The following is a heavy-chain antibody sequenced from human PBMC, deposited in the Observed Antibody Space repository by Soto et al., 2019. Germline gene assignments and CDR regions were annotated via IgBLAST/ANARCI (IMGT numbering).Heavy chain of an antibody. D-gene: IGHD6-13*01. CDR2: IYYSGST. J-gene: IGHJ4*02. CDR1: GGSISSSSYY. V-gene: IGHV4-39*07. Sequence: SETLSLTCTVSGGSISSSSYYWGWIRQPPGKGLEWIGNIYYSGSTYYNPSLKSRVTISVDTSKNQFSLKLSSVTAADTAVYYCARRYSSSFDYWGQGTLVTVSS. CDR3: ARRYSSSFDY.